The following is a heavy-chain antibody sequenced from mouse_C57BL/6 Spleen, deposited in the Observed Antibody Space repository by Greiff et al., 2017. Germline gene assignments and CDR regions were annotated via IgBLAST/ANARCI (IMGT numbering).Heavy chain of an antibody. CDR3: TTCDANYAMDY. V-gene: IGHV14-1*01. J-gene: IGHJ4*01. CDR1: GFNIKDYY. Sequence: EVQLQQSGAELVRPGASVKLSCTASGFNIKDYYMHWVKQRPEQGLEWIGRIDPEDGDTEYAPKFQGKATMTAATASNTAYLQLSSLTSEDTAVYYCTTCDANYAMDYWGQGTSVTVSS. CDR2: IDPEDGDT.